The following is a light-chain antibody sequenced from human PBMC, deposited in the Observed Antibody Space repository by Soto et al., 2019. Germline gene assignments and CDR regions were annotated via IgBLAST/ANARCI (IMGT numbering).Light chain of an antibody. Sequence: DIVMTQSPDSLTVSLDERATINCKSSQSVLYSSNNKNYLAWYQQKPGQPPKLLIYWASTRESGVPDRFSGSGSGTDFTLTISSMQAEDVAVYYFQQYYTTPRTFGQGTKVELK. CDR2: WAS. J-gene: IGKJ1*01. V-gene: IGKV4-1*01. CDR1: QSVLYSSNNKNY. CDR3: QQYYTTPRT.